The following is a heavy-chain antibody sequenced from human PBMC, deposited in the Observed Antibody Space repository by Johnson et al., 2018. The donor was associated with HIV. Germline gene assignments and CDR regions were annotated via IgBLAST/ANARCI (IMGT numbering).Heavy chain of an antibody. CDR3: VSSGCQRCAFDI. CDR1: GFTVSSNY. D-gene: IGHD6-19*01. CDR2: IYSGGST. V-gene: IGHV3-66*01. Sequence: VQLVASGGGLFQPGGSLILSCAASGFTVSSNYMSWVRQAPGKGLEWVSVIYSGGSTYSADSVKGRFTISRDNSTNTLYLQMNSLKAEDTAVYYCVSSGCQRCAFDIWGQGTMVTVSS. J-gene: IGHJ3*02.